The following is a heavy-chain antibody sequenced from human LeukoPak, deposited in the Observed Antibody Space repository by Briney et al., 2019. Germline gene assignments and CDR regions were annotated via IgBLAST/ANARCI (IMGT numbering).Heavy chain of an antibody. J-gene: IGHJ4*02. V-gene: IGHV4-4*02. CDR3: AREGSEGYLFDY. CDR1: GGSISSSNW. D-gene: IGHD1-1*01. Sequence: SGTMSLTCAVSGGSISSSNWWSWVRQPPGKGLEWIGEIYHSGSTNYNPSLKSRVTISVDKSKNQFSLQLNSMTPEDTAVYYCAREGSEGYLFDYWGQGTLVTVSS. CDR2: IYHSGST.